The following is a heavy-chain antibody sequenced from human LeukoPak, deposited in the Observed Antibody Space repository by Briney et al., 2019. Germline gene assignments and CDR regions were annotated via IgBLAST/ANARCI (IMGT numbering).Heavy chain of an antibody. CDR2: IIPIFGTA. CDR1: GGTFSSYA. J-gene: IGHJ4*02. D-gene: IGHD6-13*01. Sequence: SVKVSCKAPGGTFSSYAISWVRQAPGQGLEWMGGIIPIFGTANYAQMFQGRVTITTDESTSTAYMELSSLRSEDTAVYYCARVGHSSSGPFDYWGQGTLVTVSS. CDR3: ARVGHSSSGPFDY. V-gene: IGHV1-69*05.